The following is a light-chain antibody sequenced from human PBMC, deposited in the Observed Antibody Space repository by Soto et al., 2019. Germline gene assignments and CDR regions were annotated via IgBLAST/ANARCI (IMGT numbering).Light chain of an antibody. CDR2: GVT. J-gene: IGLJ2*01. CDR3: NSYTSSSTVV. V-gene: IGLV2-14*01. Sequence: QSALTQPVXXXXXXGQSITISCTGSSSDVGGYNYVSWYQQHPGKAPKLMVYGVTNRPSGVSNRFSGSKSGNTASLTISGLQAEDEADYYCNSYTSSSTVVFGGGTKVTVL. CDR1: SSDVGGYNY.